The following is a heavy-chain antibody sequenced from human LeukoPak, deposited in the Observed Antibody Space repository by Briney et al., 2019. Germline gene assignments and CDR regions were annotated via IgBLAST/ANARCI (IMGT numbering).Heavy chain of an antibody. J-gene: IGHJ3*02. D-gene: IGHD3-22*01. Sequence: GRSLRLSCAASGFTFSSYGMHWVRQAPGKGLEWVAVIWYDGSNKYYADSVKGRFTISRDNSKNTLYLQMNSLRAEDTAVYYCARGENYYDSSGYYTDAFDIWGQGTVVTVSS. V-gene: IGHV3-33*01. CDR2: IWYDGSNK. CDR3: ARGENYYDSSGYYTDAFDI. CDR1: GFTFSSYG.